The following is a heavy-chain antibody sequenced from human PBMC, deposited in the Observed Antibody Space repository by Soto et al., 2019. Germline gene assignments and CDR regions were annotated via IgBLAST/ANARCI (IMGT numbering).Heavy chain of an antibody. CDR3: RFTIFGVVTSTVDAFDI. V-gene: IGHV3-73*01. CDR1: GFTFSGSA. Sequence: EVQLVESGGGLVQPGGSLKLSCAASGFTFSGSAMHWVRQASGKGLEWVGRIRSKANSYATAYAASVKGRFTISRDDSKNTAYLQMNSLKPEDTAVYYCRFTIFGVVTSTVDAFDIWGQGTMVTVSS. CDR2: IRSKANSYAT. J-gene: IGHJ3*02. D-gene: IGHD3-3*01.